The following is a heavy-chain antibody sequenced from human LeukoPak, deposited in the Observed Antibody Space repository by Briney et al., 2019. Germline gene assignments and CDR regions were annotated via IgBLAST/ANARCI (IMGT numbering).Heavy chain of an antibody. J-gene: IGHJ3*02. V-gene: IGHV3-23*01. CDR3: AKINVGPIFYDYYDSSGPGAFDI. Sequence: GGSLRLSCAASGFTFSSYAMSWVRQAPGKGLEWVSAISGSGGSTYYADSVKGRFTISRDNSKNTLYLQMNSLRAEDTAVYYCAKINVGPIFYDYYDSSGPGAFDIWGQGTMVTVSS. D-gene: IGHD3-22*01. CDR1: GFTFSSYA. CDR2: ISGSGGST.